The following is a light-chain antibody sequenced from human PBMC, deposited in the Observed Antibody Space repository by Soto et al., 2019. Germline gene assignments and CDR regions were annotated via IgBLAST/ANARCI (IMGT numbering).Light chain of an antibody. CDR2: DAF. J-gene: IGKJ4*01. CDR3: QQYDEWPLT. Sequence: EKVMTQSPATLSVSPGERATLSCRASQNVKTRLAWYQQKPGQAPRLLIFDAFTRATGIPARFSGSASGTDFTLTISSLQSEDSAVYHCQQYDEWPLTFGGGTKVDIK. V-gene: IGKV3-15*01. CDR1: QNVKTR.